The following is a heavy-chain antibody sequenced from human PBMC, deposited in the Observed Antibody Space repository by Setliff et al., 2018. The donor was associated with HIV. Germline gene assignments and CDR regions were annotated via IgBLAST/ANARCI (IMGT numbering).Heavy chain of an antibody. Sequence: SETLSLTCTVSGVSVRSGSYYWSWIRQPPGKGLEWIGYLYYTDNTNYNPSLKSRVTISVDTSKNQFSLKLSSVSAADTAVYYCARGRGWYGYWGQGTVVTVSS. D-gene: IGHD6-19*01. V-gene: IGHV4-61*01. J-gene: IGHJ4*02. CDR2: LYYTDNT. CDR1: GVSVRSGSYY. CDR3: ARGRGWYGY.